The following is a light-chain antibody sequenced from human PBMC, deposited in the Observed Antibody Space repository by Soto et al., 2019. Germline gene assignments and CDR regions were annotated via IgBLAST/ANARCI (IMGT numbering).Light chain of an antibody. CDR1: QSLLHTNGYTY. CDR3: MQALQTPWT. CDR2: LGS. Sequence: DIVMTQSPLSLPVTPGEPASISCRSGQSLLHTNGYTYLDWYLQKPGQSPQLLIYLGSTRASGVPDRFSDSGSGTDFTLKLSRVEAEDVGVYYCMQALQTPWTFGQGTKLEIK. J-gene: IGKJ2*02. V-gene: IGKV2-28*01.